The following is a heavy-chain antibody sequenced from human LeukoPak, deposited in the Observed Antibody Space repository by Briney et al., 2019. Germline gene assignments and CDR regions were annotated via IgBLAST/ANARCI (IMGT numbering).Heavy chain of an antibody. CDR2: IIPIFGTA. CDR1: GGTFSSYA. J-gene: IGHJ5*02. V-gene: IGHV1-69*05. D-gene: IGHD3-22*01. CDR3: ARDPLKDSSGYYLNWFDP. Sequence: SVKVSCKASGGTFSSYAISWVRQAPGQGLEWMGRIIPIFGTANYAQKFQGRVMITTDESTSTAYMELSSLRAEDTAVYYCARDPLKDSSGYYLNWFDPWGQGTLVTVSS.